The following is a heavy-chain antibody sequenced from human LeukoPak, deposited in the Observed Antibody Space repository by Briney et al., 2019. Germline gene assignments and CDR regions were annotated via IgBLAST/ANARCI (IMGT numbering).Heavy chain of an antibody. V-gene: IGHV4-59*01. CDR1: GGSISNYY. CDR3: VKSEGSSGPSGFRAFHI. Sequence: SETLSLTCTVSGGSISNYYWNWIRQSPGKGLGWIGYIYNIGRTDHNPSLKSRVTISTDTSKNQLSLKLRSVTAADTAVYYRVKSEGSSGPSGFRAFHIWGQGTMVTVSS. J-gene: IGHJ3*02. D-gene: IGHD3-22*01. CDR2: IYNIGRT.